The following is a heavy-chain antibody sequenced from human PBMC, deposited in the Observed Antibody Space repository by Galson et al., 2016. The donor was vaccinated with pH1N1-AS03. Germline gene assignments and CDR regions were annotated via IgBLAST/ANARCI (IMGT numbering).Heavy chain of an antibody. D-gene: IGHD6-19*01. V-gene: IGHV3-74*01. Sequence: SLRLSCAASGFSFSTYWMYWVRQAPGKGLVWLARINGDATTTNYADFVRGRFTISRDNAKNTLHLQMNSLRVEDTANYFCAKEVGSSGWFDACDLWGQGTVVTVSS. CDR1: GFSFSTYW. CDR2: INGDATTT. J-gene: IGHJ3*01. CDR3: AKEVGSSGWFDACDL.